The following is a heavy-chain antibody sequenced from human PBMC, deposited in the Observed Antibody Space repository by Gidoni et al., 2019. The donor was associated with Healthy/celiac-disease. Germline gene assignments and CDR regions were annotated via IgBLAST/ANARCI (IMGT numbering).Heavy chain of an antibody. D-gene: IGHD6-19*01. V-gene: IGHV3-23*04. CDR1: GSSISCSA. CDR2: VSGSGGST. CDR3: AKENIAVAGSPHDY. J-gene: IGHJ4*02. Sequence: EVQLVDSGGGLVQPGGFLIPCCAASGSSISCSAMSWVRQAPGKGVEWVSAVSGSGGSTCYADTVKGRFTIARYNSKRKIYMKMNNLKAESTAVYYCAKENIAVAGSPHDYWGQGTLVTVSS.